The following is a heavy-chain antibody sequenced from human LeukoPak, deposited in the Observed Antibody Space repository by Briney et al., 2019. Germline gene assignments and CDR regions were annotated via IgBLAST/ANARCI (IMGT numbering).Heavy chain of an antibody. J-gene: IGHJ4*02. CDR3: AREGGYNAPDY. CDR1: GFTFSSYA. CDR2: ISSSSSYI. V-gene: IGHV3-21*01. D-gene: IGHD1-14*01. Sequence: PGGSLRLSCAASGFTFSSYAMSWARQAPGKGLEWVSSISSSSSYIYYADSVKGRFTISRDNAKNSLYLQMNSLRAEDTAVYYCAREGGYNAPDYWGQGTLVTVSS.